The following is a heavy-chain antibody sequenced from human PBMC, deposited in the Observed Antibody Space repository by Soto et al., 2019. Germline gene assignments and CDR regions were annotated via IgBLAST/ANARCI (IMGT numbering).Heavy chain of an antibody. CDR1: GYTFTGYY. V-gene: IGHV1-2*04. Sequence: QVQLVQSGAEVKKPGASVKVSCKASGYTFTGYYMQWVRQAPGQGLEWMGWINPNSGGTNYAQKFQGWVTMTRDTSISTAYMELSRLRSDDTAVYYCARDLGITGTQNYYYYGMDVWGQGTTVTVSS. CDR3: ARDLGITGTQNYYYYGMDV. CDR2: INPNSGGT. J-gene: IGHJ6*02. D-gene: IGHD1-20*01.